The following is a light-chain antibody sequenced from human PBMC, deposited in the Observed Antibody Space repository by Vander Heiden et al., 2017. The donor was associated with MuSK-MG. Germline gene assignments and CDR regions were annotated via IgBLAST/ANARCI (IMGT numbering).Light chain of an antibody. CDR1: QSVRSN. V-gene: IGKV3-15*01. J-gene: IGKJ1*01. Sequence: ELVMTPSPATLSVSPGERATLSCRASQSVRSNLAWYQQKPGQAPRLLIYGASTMDTGIPSRFSGSGSGTEFTLTISSLQSEDFAAYYCLQDYNCPPTFGQGTKVXIK. CDR3: LQDYNCPPT. CDR2: GAS.